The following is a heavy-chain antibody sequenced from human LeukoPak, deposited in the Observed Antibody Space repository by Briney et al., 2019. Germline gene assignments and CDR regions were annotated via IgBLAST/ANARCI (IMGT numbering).Heavy chain of an antibody. Sequence: SETLSLTCTVSGGSISSYYWNWIRQPPGKGLEWIGYIYYSGSTNYNPSLKSRVTISVDTSKNQFSLKLSSVTAADTAVYYCAGRGYSYGKGLGYWGQGTLVTVSS. D-gene: IGHD5-18*01. J-gene: IGHJ4*02. CDR1: GGSISSYY. CDR2: IYYSGST. CDR3: AGRGYSYGKGLGY. V-gene: IGHV4-59*12.